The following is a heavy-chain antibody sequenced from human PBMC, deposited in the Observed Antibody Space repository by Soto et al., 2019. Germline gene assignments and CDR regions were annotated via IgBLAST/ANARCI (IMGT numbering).Heavy chain of an antibody. J-gene: IGHJ4*02. CDR3: AREKSSGYYRTVDY. Sequence: QGQLLRSGGGVVQLGRPLSLSCAASGFPLSGLGLHWFRQAPGRGREWVAVVKYDDTERHYPDSVKARFTITRDTSKNTFYLQMNSLRVEDTAMYYCAREKSSGYYRTVDYWGQGTLVIVSS. CDR2: VKYDDTER. CDR1: GFPLSGLG. V-gene: IGHV3-30*03. D-gene: IGHD3-10*01.